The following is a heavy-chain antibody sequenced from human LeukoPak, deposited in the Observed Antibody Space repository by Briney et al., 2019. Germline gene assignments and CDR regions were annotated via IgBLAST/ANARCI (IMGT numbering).Heavy chain of an antibody. CDR3: ARDGPEGVRY. CDR1: GGSISSSSYY. V-gene: IGHV4-39*07. Sequence: SETLSLTCTVSGGSISSSSYYWGWIRQPPGKGLEWIGNIYYSGSTYYNPSLKSRVILSLDTSNNHFSLKLISATAADTAVYYCARDGPEGVRYWGQGTLVTVSS. CDR2: IYYSGST. J-gene: IGHJ4*02. D-gene: IGHD2-8*01.